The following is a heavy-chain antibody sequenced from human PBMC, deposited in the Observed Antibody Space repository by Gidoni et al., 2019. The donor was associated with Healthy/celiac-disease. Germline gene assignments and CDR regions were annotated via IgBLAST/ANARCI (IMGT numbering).Heavy chain of an antibody. J-gene: IGHJ6*02. CDR3: ARAAGGGEPDYYYYYGMDV. CDR1: GFTFSSYG. V-gene: IGHV3-33*01. CDR2: IWYDGSNK. D-gene: IGHD7-27*01. Sequence: QVQLVESGGGVVQPGRSLRLSCAESGFTFSSYGLHWVRQAPGKGLEWVAVIWYDGSNKYYADSVKGRFTISRDNSKNTLYLQMNSLRAEDTAVYYCARAAGGGEPDYYYYYGMDVWGQGTTVTVSS.